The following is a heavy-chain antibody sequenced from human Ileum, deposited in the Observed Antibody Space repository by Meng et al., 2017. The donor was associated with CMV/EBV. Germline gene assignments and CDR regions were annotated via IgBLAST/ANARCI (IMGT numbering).Heavy chain of an antibody. Sequence: GESLKISCAASGFTFSSYGMHWVRQAPGKGLEGVSLISWDGGDTLYADSVRGRFTISRDNSKNSLYLHMSSLRADDTAFYYCATIGGLQAFDFWGQGTMVTVSS. D-gene: IGHD3-16*01. CDR2: ISWDGGDT. CDR1: GFTFSSYG. CDR3: ATIGGLQAFDF. J-gene: IGHJ3*01. V-gene: IGHV3-43*02.